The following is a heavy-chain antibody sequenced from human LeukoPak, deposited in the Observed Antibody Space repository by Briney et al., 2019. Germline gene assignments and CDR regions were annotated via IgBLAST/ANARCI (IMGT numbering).Heavy chain of an antibody. J-gene: IGHJ4*02. CDR1: GFTFSSYA. Sequence: PGGSLRLSCAASGFTFSSYAMSWVRQAPGKGLEWVSAISGSGGSTYYADSMKGRFTISRDNSKNTLYLQMNSLRAEDTAVYYCAKGEDYGGNPTFDYWGQGTLVTVSS. D-gene: IGHD4-23*01. CDR3: AKGEDYGGNPTFDY. CDR2: ISGSGGST. V-gene: IGHV3-23*01.